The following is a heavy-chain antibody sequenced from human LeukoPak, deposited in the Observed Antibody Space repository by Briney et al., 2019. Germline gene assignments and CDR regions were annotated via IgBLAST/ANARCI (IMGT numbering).Heavy chain of an antibody. CDR3: ARVGQYYYGSGTPRSLDY. CDR1: GGSISNGSYY. V-gene: IGHV4-31*03. D-gene: IGHD3-10*01. J-gene: IGHJ4*02. Sequence: SETLSLTCTVSGGSISNGSYYWSWIRQHPGKGLEWIGYIYYSGSTYYNPSLKSRVTISVDTSKNQFSLKLSSVTAADTAVYYGARVGQYYYGSGTPRSLDYWGQGTLVTVSS. CDR2: IYYSGST.